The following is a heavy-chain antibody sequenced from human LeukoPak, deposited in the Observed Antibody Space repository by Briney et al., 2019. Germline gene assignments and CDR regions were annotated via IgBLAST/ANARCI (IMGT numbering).Heavy chain of an antibody. CDR2: IYYSGST. CDR1: GGSISSRSYY. J-gene: IGHJ4*02. CDR3: AREKAGSTSSIDY. D-gene: IGHD2-2*01. V-gene: IGHV4-31*03. Sequence: SQTLSLTCTVSGGSISSRSYYWSWIRQHPGQGLEWIGYIYYSGSTYYNPSLKSRVIISVDTSKNQFSLKLSSVTAADTAVYYCAREKAGSTSSIDYWGQGTLVTASS.